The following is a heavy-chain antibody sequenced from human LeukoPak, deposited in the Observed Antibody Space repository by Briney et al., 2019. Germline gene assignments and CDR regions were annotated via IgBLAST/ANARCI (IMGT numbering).Heavy chain of an antibody. CDR1: VYTFSSYG. CDR3: GRRVGSYSHSDF. D-gene: IGHD1-26*01. Sequence: ASVKVSCKASVYTFSSYGIIWVRQAPGQGLQWMGWVSPFNGDTDYAPKLQGRVTMTTDTSTTTAYMELRSLTSDDTAVYYCGRRVGSYSHSDFWGQGTLVTVSS. J-gene: IGHJ4*02. V-gene: IGHV1-18*01. CDR2: VSPFNGDT.